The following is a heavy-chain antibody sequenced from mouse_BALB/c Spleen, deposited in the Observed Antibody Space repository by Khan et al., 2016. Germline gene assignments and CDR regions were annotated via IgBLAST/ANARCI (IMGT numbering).Heavy chain of an antibody. J-gene: IGHJ2*01. Sequence: VQLQQSGAELVKPGASVKLSCTASDFNIKDTYMHWVKQRPEQGLEWIGRIDPANGNTKYDPKFQGKATITADTSSNTVYLQLSSLTSEDTAVYYCWYYFDYWGQGTTLTVSS. CDR1: DFNIKDTY. V-gene: IGHV14-3*02. CDR3: WYYFDY. CDR2: IDPANGNT.